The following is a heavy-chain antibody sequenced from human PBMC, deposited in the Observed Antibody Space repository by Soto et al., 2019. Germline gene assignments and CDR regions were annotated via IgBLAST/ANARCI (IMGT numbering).Heavy chain of an antibody. Sequence: EVQLLESGGGLVQPGGSLRISCAASGFGFSTYAMSWVRQPPGKGLEWVLTTPATADDTSYADSVTGRFIVSRDNSKSTLFLPMHSLRAEDTALYYWAKVEDSTGWTVVDSWGQVTLVTVSP. CDR3: AKVEDSTGWTVVDS. V-gene: IGHV3-23*01. J-gene: IGHJ4*02. CDR1: GFGFSTYA. D-gene: IGHD6-19*01. CDR2: TPATADDT.